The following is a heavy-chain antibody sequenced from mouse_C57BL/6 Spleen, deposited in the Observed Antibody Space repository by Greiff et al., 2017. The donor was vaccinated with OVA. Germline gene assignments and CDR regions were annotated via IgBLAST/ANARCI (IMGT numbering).Heavy chain of an antibody. CDR2: IYPSDSET. CDR3: ARVTTAHYYAMDY. J-gene: IGHJ4*01. D-gene: IGHD1-2*01. V-gene: IGHV1-61*01. Sequence: QVQLQQPGAELVRPGSSVKLSCKASGYTFTSYWMDWVKQRPGQGLEWIGNIYPSDSETHYNQKFKDKATLTVDKSSSTAYMQLSSLTSEDSAVYYCARVTTAHYYAMDYWGQGTSLTVSS. CDR1: GYTFTSYW.